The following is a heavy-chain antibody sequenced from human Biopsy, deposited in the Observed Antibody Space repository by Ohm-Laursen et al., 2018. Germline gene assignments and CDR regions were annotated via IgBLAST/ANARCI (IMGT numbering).Heavy chain of an antibody. CDR3: VKDTNWNYVWDRPGATKGMDV. CDR1: GFSFDDFA. Sequence: SLRLSCAASGFSFDDFAMHWVRQSPGKGLEWVAGIDWNSRNINYGDSVKGRFSVSRDNAKNSLYLQMNSLRGEDTALYYCVKDTNWNYVWDRPGATKGMDVWGQGTTVTASS. V-gene: IGHV3-9*01. D-gene: IGHD1-7*01. J-gene: IGHJ6*02. CDR2: IDWNSRNI.